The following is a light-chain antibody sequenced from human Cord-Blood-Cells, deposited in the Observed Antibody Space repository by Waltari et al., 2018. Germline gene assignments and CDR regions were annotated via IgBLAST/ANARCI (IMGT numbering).Light chain of an antibody. CDR2: GAS. J-gene: IGKJ2*01. Sequence: EIVMTQSPAPLSVSPAERATLSCRASQSVSSNLAWYQQKPGQAPRLLIYGASTSATSIPARFSGSGSGTEFTLTISSLQSEDFAVYYCQQYNNWPLYTFGQGTKLEIK. CDR3: QQYNNWPLYT. V-gene: IGKV3-15*01. CDR1: QSVSSN.